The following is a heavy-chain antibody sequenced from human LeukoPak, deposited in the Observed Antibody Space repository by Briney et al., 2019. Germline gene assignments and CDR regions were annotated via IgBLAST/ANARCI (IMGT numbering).Heavy chain of an antibody. J-gene: IGHJ6*02. V-gene: IGHV3-7*01. Sequence: PGGSLRLSCAASGFTFSSYWMSWVRQAPGKGLEWVANIKQDGSEKYYVDSVKGRFTISRDNAKNSLYLQMNSLRAEDTAVYYCARDEGRGVRGLFGMDVWGQGTTVTVSS. CDR2: IKQDGSEK. D-gene: IGHD3-10*01. CDR1: GFTFSSYW. CDR3: ARDEGRGVRGLFGMDV.